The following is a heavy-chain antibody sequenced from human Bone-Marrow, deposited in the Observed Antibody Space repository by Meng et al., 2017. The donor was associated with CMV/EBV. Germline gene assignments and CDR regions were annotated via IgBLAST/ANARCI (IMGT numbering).Heavy chain of an antibody. Sequence: SETLSLTYAVYGGSSSGYYRSWIRQPPGKGLEWIGEINHRGSTNYNPSLKSRVTISVDTSKNQFSLKLSSVTAADTAVYYCARGRRGSIVVVPAAIGHNWFDPWGQGTLVTVSS. J-gene: IGHJ5*02. CDR1: GGSSSGYY. V-gene: IGHV4-34*01. CDR2: INHRGST. D-gene: IGHD2-2*02. CDR3: ARGRRGSIVVVPAAIGHNWFDP.